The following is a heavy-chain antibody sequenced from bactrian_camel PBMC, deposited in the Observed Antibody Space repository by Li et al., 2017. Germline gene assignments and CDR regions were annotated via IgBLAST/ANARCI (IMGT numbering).Heavy chain of an antibody. J-gene: IGHJ4*01. CDR1: GYTDDGHC. D-gene: IGHD4*01. CDR2: IGSDRAT. V-gene: IGHV3S55*01. Sequence: VQLVESGGGSVRAGTSLTLTCVTSGYTDDGHCMGWFRQVPGKQREKVALIGSDRATHYSQSVKGRFTISKDSAENSLFLQMSNLKPEDTAMYYCAASHSFILTPRFYRLESSDYPYRGQGTQVT. CDR3: AASHSFILTPRFYRLESSDYPY.